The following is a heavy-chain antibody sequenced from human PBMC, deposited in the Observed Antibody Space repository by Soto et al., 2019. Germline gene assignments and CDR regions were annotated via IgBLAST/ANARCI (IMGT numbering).Heavy chain of an antibody. Sequence: QITLKESGPTLVKPTQTLTLTCTFSGFSLSTSGVGVGWIRQPPGKALEWLALIYWDEDKLYSPSLKTRLTLTKDDAQTRVVPTMPSMDPVDTATHYCAQRFGQLWQALPDNWGQGTLVTVSS. CDR3: AQRFGQLWQALPDN. D-gene: IGHD5-18*01. CDR1: GFSLSTSGVG. V-gene: IGHV2-5*02. J-gene: IGHJ4*02. CDR2: IYWDEDK.